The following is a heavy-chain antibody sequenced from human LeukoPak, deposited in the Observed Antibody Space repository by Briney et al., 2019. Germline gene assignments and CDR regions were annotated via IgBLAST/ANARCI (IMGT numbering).Heavy chain of an antibody. CDR1: GGSFSGYY. Sequence: SETLSLTCAVYGGSFSGYYWSWIRQPPGKGLEWIGEINHSGSTNYNPSLKSRVTISVDTSKNQFSLKLSSVTTADTAVYYCARGSSYYFDYWGQGTLVTVSS. CDR3: ARGSSYYFDY. J-gene: IGHJ4*02. D-gene: IGHD3-10*01. CDR2: INHSGST. V-gene: IGHV4-34*01.